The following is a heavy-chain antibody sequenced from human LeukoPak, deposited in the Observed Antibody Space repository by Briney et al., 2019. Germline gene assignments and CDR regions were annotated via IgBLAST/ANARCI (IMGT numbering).Heavy chain of an antibody. CDR1: GFTFSDHY. J-gene: IGHJ3*02. CDR3: AREAYALKAFDI. CDR2: TRNKANSYTT. V-gene: IGHV3-72*01. D-gene: IGHD3-16*01. Sequence: KPGGSLRLSCAASGFTFSDHYMDWLRQAPGKGLEWVGRTRNKANSYTTEYAASVKGRFTISRDDSKNSLYLQMNSLKTEDTAVYYCAREAYALKAFDIWGQGTMVTVSS.